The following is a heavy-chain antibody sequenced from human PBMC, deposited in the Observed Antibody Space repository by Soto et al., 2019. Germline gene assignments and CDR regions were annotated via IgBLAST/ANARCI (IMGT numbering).Heavy chain of an antibody. CDR2: INAGNGNT. V-gene: IGHV1-3*01. D-gene: IGHD4-17*01. CDR1: GYTFTSYA. CDR3: ARAKDYGDYDY. Sequence: ASVKVSCKASGYTFTSYAMHWVRQAPGQRLEWMGWINAGNGNTKNSQKFQGRVTITRDTSASTAYMELSSLRSEDTAVYYCARAKDYGDYDYWGQGTLVTVSS. J-gene: IGHJ4*02.